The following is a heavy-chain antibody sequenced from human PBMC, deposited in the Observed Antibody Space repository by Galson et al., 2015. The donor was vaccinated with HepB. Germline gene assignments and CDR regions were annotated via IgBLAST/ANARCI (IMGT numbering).Heavy chain of an antibody. V-gene: IGHV3-23*01. CDR1: GFTFSSQA. CDR2: ISGRGDYT. Sequence: SLRLSCAASGFTFSSQAVNWVRQAPGKGLEWVSAISGRGDYTYYADSVKGRLTVSRDNSQNTVYLQMNSLRVEDTAVYYCTFHGLAAPRGYYFDDWGQGILVTVSS. J-gene: IGHJ4*02. D-gene: IGHD6-13*01. CDR3: TFHGLAAPRGYYFDD.